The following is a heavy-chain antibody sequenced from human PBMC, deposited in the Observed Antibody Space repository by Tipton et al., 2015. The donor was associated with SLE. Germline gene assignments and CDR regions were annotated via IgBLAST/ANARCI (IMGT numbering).Heavy chain of an antibody. J-gene: IGHJ3*02. CDR3: ASGILTGNAAFDT. Sequence: TLSLTCTVSGDPITGSPYFWGWIRQPPGKGLEWIGEINHSGSTNYKPSLKSRVTISVDTSKNQFSLKLSSVTAADTAIYYCASGILTGNAAFDTWGPGTMVTVSS. CDR2: INHSGST. V-gene: IGHV4-39*07. CDR1: GDPITGSPYF. D-gene: IGHD3-9*01.